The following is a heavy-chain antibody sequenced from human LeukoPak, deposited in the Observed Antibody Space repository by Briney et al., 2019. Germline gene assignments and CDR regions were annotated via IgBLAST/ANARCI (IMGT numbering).Heavy chain of an antibody. Sequence: SQTLSLTCTVSGGSISSGGYYWSWIRQHPGKGLEWIGYIYYSGSTYYNPSLKSRVTISVDKSKNQFSLKLSSVTAADTAVYYCARDRASALGYCSGGSCYYYYYGMDVWGKGTTVTVSS. V-gene: IGHV4-31*03. CDR3: ARDRASALGYCSGGSCYYYYYGMDV. CDR1: GGSISSGGYY. CDR2: IYYSGST. D-gene: IGHD2-15*01. J-gene: IGHJ6*04.